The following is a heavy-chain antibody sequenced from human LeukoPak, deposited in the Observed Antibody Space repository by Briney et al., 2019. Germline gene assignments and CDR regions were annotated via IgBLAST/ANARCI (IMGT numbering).Heavy chain of an antibody. CDR1: GFTLSSYG. CDR2: ISYDGTNK. CDR3: AKDRGYNSGRGPIDY. J-gene: IGHJ4*02. V-gene: IGHV3-30*18. Sequence: QSGGSLRLSCAASGFTLSSYGMHWVRQAPGKGLEWVAVISYDGTNKYYADSVKGRFTISRDNSKNTLYLQMNSLRAEDTAVYYCAKDRGYNSGRGPIDYWGQGTLVTVSS. D-gene: IGHD6-19*01.